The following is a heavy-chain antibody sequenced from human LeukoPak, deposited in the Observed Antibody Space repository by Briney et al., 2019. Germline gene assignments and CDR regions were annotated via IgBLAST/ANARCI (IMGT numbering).Heavy chain of an antibody. V-gene: IGHV3-21*01. D-gene: IGHD6-19*01. J-gene: IGHJ4*02. CDR1: GFTFSNYW. CDR3: ASSSGWDTFDY. CDR2: ISSSSSYI. Sequence: GGSLRLSCAASGFTFSNYWMSWVRQAPGKGLEWVSSISSSSSYIYYADSVKGRFTISRDNAKNSLYLQMNSLRAEDTAVYYCASSSGWDTFDYWGQGTLVTVSS.